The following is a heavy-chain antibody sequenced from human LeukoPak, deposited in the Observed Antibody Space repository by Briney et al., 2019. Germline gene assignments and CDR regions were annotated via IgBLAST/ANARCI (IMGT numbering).Heavy chain of an antibody. CDR1: GVSINTCCYS. CDR3: ARDKRHSYGRYFDH. D-gene: IGHD5-18*01. V-gene: IGHV4-61*01. J-gene: IGHJ4*02. CDR2: MQSTGNS. Sequence: PSETLSLTCAVSGVSINTCCYSWTWIRKPPGKGLEWIGYMQSTGNSKYNPSLRSRVTMFVDTSKNQVALILSSVTAADTAVYYCARDKRHSYGRYFDHWGQGALVTVSS.